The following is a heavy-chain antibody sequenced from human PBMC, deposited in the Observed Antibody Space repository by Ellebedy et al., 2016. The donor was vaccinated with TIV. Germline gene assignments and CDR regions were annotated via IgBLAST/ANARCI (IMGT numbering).Heavy chain of an antibody. Sequence: GSLRLSXAVSGGSFSGYYWSWIRQPPGKGLEWIGEINHSGSTNYNPSLKSRVTISVDTSKNQFSLKLSSVTAADTAVYYCARDRPIFGVVRHWFDPWGQGTLVTVSS. D-gene: IGHD3-3*02. CDR3: ARDRPIFGVVRHWFDP. CDR1: GGSFSGYY. V-gene: IGHV4-34*01. CDR2: INHSGST. J-gene: IGHJ5*02.